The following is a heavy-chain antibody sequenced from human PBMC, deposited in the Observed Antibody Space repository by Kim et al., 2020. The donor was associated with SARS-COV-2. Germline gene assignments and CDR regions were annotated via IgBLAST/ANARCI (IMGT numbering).Heavy chain of an antibody. CDR1: GYTFVNNG. J-gene: IGHJ4*02. CDR2: INPNSGHT. CDR3: ARVSVVIPAPFDF. Sequence: ASVKVSCKTSGYTFVNNGVTWVRQAPGRGLEWVGWINPNSGHTKYARSLLDRVIMTTDTSASTAYMELRSLRSDDTAVYYCARVSVVIPAPFDFCGQGTL. D-gene: IGHD2-15*01. V-gene: IGHV1-18*01.